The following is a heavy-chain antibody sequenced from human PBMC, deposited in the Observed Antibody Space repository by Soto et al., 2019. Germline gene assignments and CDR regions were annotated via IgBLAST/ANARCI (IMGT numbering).Heavy chain of an antibody. Sequence: DVQLVESGGGLVKTGGSLRLSCVASGISLDSAWINWVRQAPGKGLEWVAQAKRKAAGGAIDYAAPVKGRFTISRDDSRNMAYLLMNSLKIEDTALYYCTTGYGSDWYGWGQGTLVTVSS. D-gene: IGHD6-19*01. CDR3: TTGYGSDWYG. V-gene: IGHV3-15*01. J-gene: IGHJ4*02. CDR2: AKRKAAGGAI. CDR1: GISLDSAW.